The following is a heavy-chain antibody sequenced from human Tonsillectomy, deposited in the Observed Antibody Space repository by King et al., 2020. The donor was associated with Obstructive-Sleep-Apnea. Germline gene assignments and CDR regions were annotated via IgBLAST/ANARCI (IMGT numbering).Heavy chain of an antibody. D-gene: IGHD6-19*01. V-gene: IGHV4-34*01. CDR2: INHSGST. Sequence: VQLQQWGAGLLKPSETLSLTCAVYGGSFSGYYWSWIRQPPGKGLEWIGDINHSGSTNYTTSLKSRVTISVDTSKNQFSLKLSSVTAADTAVYYCARERSVAGKGFDPWGQGTLVTVSS. CDR1: GGSFSGYY. CDR3: ARERSVAGKGFDP. J-gene: IGHJ5*02.